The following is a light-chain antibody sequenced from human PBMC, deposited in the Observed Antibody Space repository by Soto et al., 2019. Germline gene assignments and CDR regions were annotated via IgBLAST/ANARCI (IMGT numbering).Light chain of an antibody. V-gene: IGLV2-11*01. CDR2: DVS. J-gene: IGLJ1*01. Sequence: QSALTQPRSVSGSPGQSVTLSCTGTSSDVGNYDYVSWYQQHPGMAPKLIIYDVSKRPSGAPDRFSGSKSGNTASLTISGLQPEDEADYYCCSYAGSYIQYVFGTGTKLTVL. CDR1: SSDVGNYDY. CDR3: CSYAGSYIQYV.